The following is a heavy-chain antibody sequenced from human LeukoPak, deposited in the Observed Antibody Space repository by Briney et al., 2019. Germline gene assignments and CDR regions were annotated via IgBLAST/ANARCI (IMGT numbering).Heavy chain of an antibody. Sequence: PGGSLRLSCAASGFTFSNFAMMWVRQAPGKGLEWVSSITGDYATYSADPAKGRFTISRDNSRGTLYLQMNSLRADETAIYYCAKDRGRDYFNTLEVWGQGTTVTVSS. V-gene: IGHV3-23*01. J-gene: IGHJ6*02. CDR2: ITGDYAT. CDR1: GFTFSNFA. D-gene: IGHD2/OR15-2a*01. CDR3: AKDRGRDYFNTLEV.